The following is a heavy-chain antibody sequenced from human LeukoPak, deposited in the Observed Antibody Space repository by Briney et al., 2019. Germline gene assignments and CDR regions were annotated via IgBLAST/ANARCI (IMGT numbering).Heavy chain of an antibody. CDR3: ARLPYYYGSGRSYYYGMDV. Sequence: SETLSLTCTVSGGSISSYYWSWIRQPPGKGLAWIGYIYYSGSTNYNPSLKSRVTISVDTSKNQFSLKLSSVTAADTAVYYCARLPYYYGSGRSYYYGMDVWGQGTTVTVSS. V-gene: IGHV4-59*08. D-gene: IGHD3-10*01. CDR1: GGSISSYY. J-gene: IGHJ6*02. CDR2: IYYSGST.